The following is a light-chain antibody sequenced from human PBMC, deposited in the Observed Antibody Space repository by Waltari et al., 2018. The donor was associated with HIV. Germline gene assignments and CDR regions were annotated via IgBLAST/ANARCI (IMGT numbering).Light chain of an antibody. CDR2: GKN. CDR3: NSRDSSGNHHVV. V-gene: IGLV3-19*01. Sequence: SSELTQDPAVSVALGQTVRTTCQGDSLRSSYASWYQQKPGQAPVLVIYGKNNRPSGIPDRFSGSSSGNTASLTITGAQAEDEADYYCNSRDSSGNHHVVFGGGTKLTVL. J-gene: IGLJ2*01. CDR1: SLRSSY.